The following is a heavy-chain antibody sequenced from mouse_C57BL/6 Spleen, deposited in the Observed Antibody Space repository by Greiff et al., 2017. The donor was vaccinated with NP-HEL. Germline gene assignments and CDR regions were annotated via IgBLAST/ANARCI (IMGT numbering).Heavy chain of an antibody. CDR1: GFTFSSYA. CDR2: ISDGGSYT. J-gene: IGHJ2*01. V-gene: IGHV5-4*01. D-gene: IGHD2-3*01. CDR3: AKGWDGYLDY. Sequence: EVQRVESGGGLVKPGGSLKLSCAASGFTFSSYAMSWVRQTPEKRLEWVATISDGGSYTYYPDNVKGRFTISRDNAKNNLYLQMSHLKSEDTAMYYCAKGWDGYLDYWGQGTTLTVSS.